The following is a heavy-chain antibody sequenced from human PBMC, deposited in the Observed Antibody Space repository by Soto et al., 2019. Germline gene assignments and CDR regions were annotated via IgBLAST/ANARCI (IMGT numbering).Heavy chain of an antibody. J-gene: IGHJ5*02. V-gene: IGHV4-59*01. CDR2: IYYSGST. CDR1: GGSISSYY. D-gene: IGHD4-17*01. Sequence: PSETLSLTCTVSGGSISSYYWSWIRQPPGKGLEWIGYIYYSGSTNYNPSLKSRVTISVDTSKNQFSLKLSSVTAADTAVYYCARRPTALSKYGDYTYNWFDPWGQGTLVTVSS. CDR3: ARRPTALSKYGDYTYNWFDP.